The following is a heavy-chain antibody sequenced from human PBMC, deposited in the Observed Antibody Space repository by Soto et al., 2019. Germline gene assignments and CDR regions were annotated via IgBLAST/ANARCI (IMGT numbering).Heavy chain of an antibody. CDR3: ARMDCSGGSCYPPGY. D-gene: IGHD2-15*01. V-gene: IGHV3-33*01. CDR1: GFTFSSYG. CDR2: IWYDGSNK. J-gene: IGHJ4*02. Sequence: PGGSLRLSCAASGFTFSSYGMHWVRQAPGKGLEWVAVIWYDGSNKYYADSVKGRFTISRDNSKNTLYLQMNSLRAEDTAVYYCARMDCSGGSCYPPGYWGQGTLVTVSS.